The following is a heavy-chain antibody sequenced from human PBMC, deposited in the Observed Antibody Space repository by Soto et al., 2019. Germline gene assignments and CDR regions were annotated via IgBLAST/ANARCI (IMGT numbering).Heavy chain of an antibody. V-gene: IGHV3-53*01. CDR3: ARVGSSWYMFFDY. J-gene: IGHJ4*02. D-gene: IGHD6-13*01. Sequence: GGSLRLSCAASGLTVSSNYMSWVRQAPGKGLEWVSVIYSGGSTYYADSVKGRFTISRDNSKNTLYLQMNSLRAEDTAVYYCARVGSSWYMFFDYWGQGTLVTVSS. CDR1: GLTVSSNY. CDR2: IYSGGST.